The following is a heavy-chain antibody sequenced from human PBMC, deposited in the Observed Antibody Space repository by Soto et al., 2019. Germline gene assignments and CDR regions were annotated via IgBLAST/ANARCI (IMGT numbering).Heavy chain of an antibody. J-gene: IGHJ4*02. Sequence: SETLSLTCTVSGGSISSGGYYWSWIRQHPGKGLEWIGYIYYSGSTYYNPSLKSRVTISVDTSKNQFSLKLSSVTAADTAVYYCASTFRGTYYYDSSGYYSFDYWGQGTLVTVSS. CDR2: IYYSGST. CDR1: GGSISSGGYY. V-gene: IGHV4-31*03. CDR3: ASTFRGTYYYDSSGYYSFDY. D-gene: IGHD3-22*01.